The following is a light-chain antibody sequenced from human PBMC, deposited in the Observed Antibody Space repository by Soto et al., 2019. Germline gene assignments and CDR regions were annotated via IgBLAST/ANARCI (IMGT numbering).Light chain of an antibody. V-gene: IGKV3-11*01. J-gene: IGKJ1*01. CDR3: QQYNNWPRWT. Sequence: EIVLTQSPATLSLSPGERATLSCRASQSISTYLAWYQQKPGQAPRLLIYDASNRATGIPGRFSGSGSGTEFTLTISSLQSEDFAVYYCQQYNNWPRWTFGQGTKVDIK. CDR1: QSISTY. CDR2: DAS.